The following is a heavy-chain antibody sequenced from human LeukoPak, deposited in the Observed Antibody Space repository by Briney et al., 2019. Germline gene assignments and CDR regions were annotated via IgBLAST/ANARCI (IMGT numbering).Heavy chain of an antibody. V-gene: IGHV3-33*01. J-gene: IGHJ3*01. CDR2: IWYDGSNK. D-gene: IGHD4-17*01. CDR1: GLIFSTYG. CDR3: AGSTVTTRGVGDFDL. Sequence: GTSLRLSCEASGLIFSTYGMNWVRQAPGKGLERVAIIWYDGSNKYYADSVKGRFSISRDNSKSTLYLEMNSLRADDTAIYYCAGSTVTTRGVGDFDLWGHGTWVTVSS.